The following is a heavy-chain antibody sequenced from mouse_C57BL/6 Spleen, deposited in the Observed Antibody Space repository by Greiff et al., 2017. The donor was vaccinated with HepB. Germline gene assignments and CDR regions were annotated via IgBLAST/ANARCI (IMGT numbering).Heavy chain of an antibody. CDR3: AREGGYDGGVYLDY. J-gene: IGHJ2*01. CDR2: INPNNGGT. CDR1: GYTFTDYY. D-gene: IGHD2-2*01. V-gene: IGHV1-26*01. Sequence: EVQLQQSGPELVKPGASVKISCKASGYTFTDYYMNWVKQSHGKSLEWIGDINPNNGGTSYNQKFKGKATLTVDKSSSTAYMELRSLTSEDSAVYYCAREGGYDGGVYLDYWGQGTTLTVSS.